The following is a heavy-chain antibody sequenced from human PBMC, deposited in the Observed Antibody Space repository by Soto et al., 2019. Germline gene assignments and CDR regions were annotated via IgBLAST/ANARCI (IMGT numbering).Heavy chain of an antibody. CDR3: ARGVTGTGFDP. V-gene: IGHV3-33*01. Sequence: VGSLRLSCAASGSTFSSYGMHWVRQAPGKGLEWVAVIWYDGSNKYYADSVKGRFTISRDNSKNTLYLQMNSLRAEDTAVYYCARGVTGTGFDPWGQGTLVTVSS. CDR2: IWYDGSNK. CDR1: GSTFSSYG. J-gene: IGHJ5*02. D-gene: IGHD1-1*01.